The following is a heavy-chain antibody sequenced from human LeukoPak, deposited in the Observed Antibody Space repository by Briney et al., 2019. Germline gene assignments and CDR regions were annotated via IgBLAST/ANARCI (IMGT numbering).Heavy chain of an antibody. CDR2: IIPIFGTA. J-gene: IGHJ6*04. V-gene: IGHV1-69*06. CDR3: ARNSQSPPIVVVPAAVYYYYGMDV. D-gene: IGHD2-2*01. CDR1: GGTFSSYA. Sequence: PRASVKVSCKASGGTFSSYAISWVRQAPGQGLEWMGGIIPIFGTANYAQKFQGRVTITADKSTSTAYMELSSLRSEDTAVYYCARNSQSPPIVVVPAAVYYYYGMDVWSKGTTVTVSS.